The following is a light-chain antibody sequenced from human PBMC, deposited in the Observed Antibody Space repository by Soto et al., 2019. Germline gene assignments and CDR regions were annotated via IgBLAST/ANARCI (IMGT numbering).Light chain of an antibody. J-gene: IGLJ1*01. Sequence: QSVLTQPASVSGSPGQSIAISCTGSSSDVGAYDSVCWYQQHPGKAPKLIIFGVSNRPSGVSNRFSGYKSGNTASLTISGLQAEDEADYYCSSYTSDSSYVFGTGTKVTVL. CDR2: GVS. V-gene: IGLV2-14*03. CDR1: SSDVGAYDS. CDR3: SSYTSDSSYV.